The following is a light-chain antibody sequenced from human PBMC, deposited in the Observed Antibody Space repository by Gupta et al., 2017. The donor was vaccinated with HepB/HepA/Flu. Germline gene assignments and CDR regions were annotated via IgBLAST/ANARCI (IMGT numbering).Light chain of an antibody. CDR1: SSEVGGYNY. CDR3: SSYTSSSTVV. J-gene: IGLJ2*01. Sequence: QSAXXQXXXVSGSXXXSITISCTGPSSEVGGYNYVSWYQQHPGKAPKLMIYDLSNRPPGVSNRFSGSKSGNTASLTISGLQAEDEADYYCSSYTSSSTVVFGGGTKLTVL. V-gene: IGLV2-14*01. CDR2: DLS.